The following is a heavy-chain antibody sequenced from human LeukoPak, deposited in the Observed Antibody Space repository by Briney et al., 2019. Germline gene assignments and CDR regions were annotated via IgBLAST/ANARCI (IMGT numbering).Heavy chain of an antibody. D-gene: IGHD4-11*01. J-gene: IGHJ4*02. CDR3: ARHWKGDYGNYERPLYC. CDR2: IFDSGST. Sequence: PSETLSLTCTVSGGSITSGTYYWGWIRQPPGKGLEWIGSIFDSGSTYYNRSLKSRVTIDIDTPNNQFSLRLSSVTAADAAVYYCARHWKGDYGNYERPLYCWGQVTLVTVSS. CDR1: GGSITSGTYY. V-gene: IGHV4-39*01.